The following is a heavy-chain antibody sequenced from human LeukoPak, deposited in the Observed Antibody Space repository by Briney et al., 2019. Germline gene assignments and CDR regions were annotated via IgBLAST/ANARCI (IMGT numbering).Heavy chain of an antibody. Sequence: SETLSLTCTVSGGSISSGNYYWSWIRQPPGKGLERIGYIYYSGSTYYNPSLKSRVTISVDTSKNQFSLKLSSVTAADTAVYYSARGITMVRGADAFDIWGQGTMVTVSS. V-gene: IGHV4-30-4*01. D-gene: IGHD3-10*01. J-gene: IGHJ3*02. CDR2: IYYSGST. CDR3: ARGITMVRGADAFDI. CDR1: GGSISSGNYY.